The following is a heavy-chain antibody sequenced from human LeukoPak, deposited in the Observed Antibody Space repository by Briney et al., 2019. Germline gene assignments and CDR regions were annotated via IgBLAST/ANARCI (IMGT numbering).Heavy chain of an antibody. CDR1: GYSFTDKY. J-gene: IGHJ4*02. CDR2: INPNSGGT. Sequence: GASVKVSCKASGYSFTDKYMHWVRQAPGQGLEWMGWINPNSGGTNYAQKFQGRATMTRDTSISTAYMELSRLRSDDTAVYYCARDFSPWRRKGSGYYSDYWGQGTLVTVSS. V-gene: IGHV1-2*02. D-gene: IGHD3-22*01. CDR3: ARDFSPWRRKGSGYYSDY.